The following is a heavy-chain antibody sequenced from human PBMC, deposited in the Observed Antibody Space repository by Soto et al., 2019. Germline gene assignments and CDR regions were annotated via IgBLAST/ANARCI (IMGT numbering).Heavy chain of an antibody. CDR1: GYTFSAYY. V-gene: IGHV1-2*02. CDR2: INPNSGGT. J-gene: IGHJ4*02. D-gene: IGHD1-1*01. Sequence: ASVKVSCKASGYTFSAYYIHWVRQAPGQGLEWMGWINPNSGGTKYATKFQGGVTMTRDTSITTAYMELSTLRSGNTDVYYCAREPATAKPEGVDFWGQGTLVTVSS. CDR3: AREPATAKPEGVDF.